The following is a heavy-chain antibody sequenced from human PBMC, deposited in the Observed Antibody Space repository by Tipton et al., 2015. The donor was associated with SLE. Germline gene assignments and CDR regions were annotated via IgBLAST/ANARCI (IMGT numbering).Heavy chain of an antibody. J-gene: IGHJ6*03. V-gene: IGHV4-59*08. Sequence: TLSLTCTVSGASVSSFCWNWIRQSPGKGLAWIACVCNSVSTNYDPSLKSRGTISVDTSKNHFSLELTSVTAADTAVYYCARGVWLIGYYYYVDVWGKGTTVTVSS. CDR2: VCNSVST. CDR3: ARGVWLIGYYYYVDV. CDR1: GASVSSFC. D-gene: IGHD3-9*01.